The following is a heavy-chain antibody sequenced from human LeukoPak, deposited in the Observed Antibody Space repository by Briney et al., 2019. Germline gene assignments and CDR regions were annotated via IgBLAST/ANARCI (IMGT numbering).Heavy chain of an antibody. J-gene: IGHJ3*02. CDR1: GFTFGDYA. V-gene: IGHV3-49*04. CDR3: TRDSYFAWLYSDAFDI. CDR2: IRSKAYGGTT. Sequence: GGSLRLSCTASGFTFGDYAMSWVRLAPGKGLGWVGFIRSKAYGGTTEYAASVKGRFTISRDDSKSIAYLQMNSLKTEDTAVYYCTRDSYFAWLYSDAFDIWGQGTMVTVSS. D-gene: IGHD3-9*01.